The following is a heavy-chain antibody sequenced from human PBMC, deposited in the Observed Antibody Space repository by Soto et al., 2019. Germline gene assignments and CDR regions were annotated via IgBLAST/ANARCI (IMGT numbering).Heavy chain of an antibody. CDR1: GFTFSSYG. J-gene: IGHJ4*02. Sequence: GGSLRLSCAASGFTFSSYGMHWVRQAPGKGLEWVAVISYDGSNKYYADSVKGRFTISRDNSKNTLYLQMNSLRAEDTAVYYCARNDRIQLWKFALGYWGQGTLVTVSS. V-gene: IGHV3-30*03. D-gene: IGHD5-18*01. CDR3: ARNDRIQLWKFALGY. CDR2: ISYDGSNK.